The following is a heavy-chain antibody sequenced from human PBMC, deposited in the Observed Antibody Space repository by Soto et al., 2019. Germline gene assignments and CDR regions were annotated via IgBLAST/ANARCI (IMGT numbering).Heavy chain of an antibody. Sequence: QVQLQQWGAGLLKPSETLSLTCVVYGGSLSGYYWSWIRQPPGKGLEWIGEIKDGGRTNYSPSLKSRATISVDRPKNQFSLKLHSVTAADTAVYYCARGQEGVVATHWDQGALVTVSS. CDR1: GGSLSGYY. V-gene: IGHV4-34*01. D-gene: IGHD5-12*01. J-gene: IGHJ4*02. CDR2: IKDGGRT. CDR3: ARGQEGVVATH.